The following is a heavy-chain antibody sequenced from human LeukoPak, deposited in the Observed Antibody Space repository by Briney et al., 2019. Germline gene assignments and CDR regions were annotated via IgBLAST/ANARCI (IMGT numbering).Heavy chain of an antibody. D-gene: IGHD6-19*01. CDR2: ISYDGSNK. Sequence: GGSLRLSCAASGFTFSSFAMHWVRQAPGKGLEWVAVISYDGSNKYYADSVKGRFTISRDNSKNTLSPQLHSLRAEDWSLSSCARDPCSSGWSGGLDYWGQGTLVTV. J-gene: IGHJ4*02. V-gene: IGHV3-30-3*01. CDR3: ARDPCSSGWSGGLDY. CDR1: GFTFSSFA.